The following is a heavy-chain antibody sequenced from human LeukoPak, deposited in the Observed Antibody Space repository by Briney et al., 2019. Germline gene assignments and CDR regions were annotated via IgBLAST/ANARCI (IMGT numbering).Heavy chain of an antibody. CDR2: IHHSGGT. CDR1: GESMSGHY. V-gene: IGHV4-34*01. CDR3: ARATASGSGRAYDH. J-gene: IGHJ4*02. D-gene: IGHD3-10*01. Sequence: TSETLSLTCAVYGESMSGHYRTWIRQPPGKRLEWIGDIHHSGGTNSNPSLKNRVTMSIDMSKNQFSLKLNSVTAADTAVYYCARATASGSGRAYDHWAQGNLVPVSS.